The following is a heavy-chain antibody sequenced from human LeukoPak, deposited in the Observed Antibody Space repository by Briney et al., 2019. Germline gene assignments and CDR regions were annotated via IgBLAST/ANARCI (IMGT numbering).Heavy chain of an antibody. CDR2: LLDSVNT. V-gene: IGHV4-59*11. CDR1: GGSISSHY. D-gene: IGHD5-18*01. Sequence: PSETLSLTCTVSGGSISSHYWSWIGQPPGKGLEWIAYLLDSVNTKDNPSLQSRLTLSADTSKNQFSLGLSSVTAADTAVYYCATIKRGSIYGYFDFWGQGIKVTVSS. J-gene: IGHJ4*02. CDR3: ATIKRGSIYGYFDF.